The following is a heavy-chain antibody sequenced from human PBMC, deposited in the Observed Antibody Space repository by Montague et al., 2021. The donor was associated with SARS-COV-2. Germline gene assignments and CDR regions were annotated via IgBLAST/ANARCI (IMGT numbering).Heavy chain of an antibody. CDR3: ARDAHIGSTWPFSGHGMDV. CDR2: TNYRSKWHY. CDR1: GDSVSSNNAA. Sequence: CAISGDSVSSNNAAWNWIRQSPSRGLEWLGRTNYRSKWHYDYAVSVKSRILITPNTSENQFSLQLNSVTPEDTAVYYCARDAHIGSTWPFSGHGMDVWGQGTTVTVSS. J-gene: IGHJ6*02. D-gene: IGHD6-13*01. V-gene: IGHV6-1*01.